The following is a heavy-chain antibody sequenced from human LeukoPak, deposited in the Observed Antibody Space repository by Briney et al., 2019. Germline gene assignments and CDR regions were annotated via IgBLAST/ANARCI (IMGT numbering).Heavy chain of an antibody. J-gene: IGHJ5*02. V-gene: IGHV3-74*01. Sequence: GGSLRLSCAASGFTFSSYWMHWVRQAPGKGLVWVSRINSDGSSTSYADSVKGRFTISRDNAKNTLYLQMNSLRAEDTAVYYCARVQPSGVWFDPWGQGTLVTVSS. D-gene: IGHD5-18*01. CDR3: ARVQPSGVWFDP. CDR2: INSDGSST. CDR1: GFTFSSYW.